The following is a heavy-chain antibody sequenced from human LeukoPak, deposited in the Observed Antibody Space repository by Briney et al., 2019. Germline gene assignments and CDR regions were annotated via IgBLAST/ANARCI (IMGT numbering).Heavy chain of an antibody. CDR1: GGSISSGSYY. CDR2: IYISGST. J-gene: IGHJ4*02. V-gene: IGHV4-61*02. CDR3: ARGGIAAAGNFDY. D-gene: IGHD6-13*01. Sequence: SETLSLTCTVSGGSISSGSYYWSWIRQPAGKGLEWIGRIYISGSTKYNPSLKSRVTMSVDTSKNQFSLKLSSVTAADTAVYYCARGGIAAAGNFDYWGQGTLVTVSS.